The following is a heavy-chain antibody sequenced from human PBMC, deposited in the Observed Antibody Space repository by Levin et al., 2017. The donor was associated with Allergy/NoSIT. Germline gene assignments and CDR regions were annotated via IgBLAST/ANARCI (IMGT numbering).Heavy chain of an antibody. V-gene: IGHV1-69*04. Sequence: GGSLRLSCKASGGTFSSYAISWVRQAPGQGLEWMGRIIPILGIANYAQKFQGRVTITADKSTSTAYMELSSLRSEDTAVYYCARDVSIAAAGRPDGYWGQGTLVTVSS. CDR1: GGTFSSYA. D-gene: IGHD6-13*01. CDR3: ARDVSIAAAGRPDGY. CDR2: IIPILGIA. J-gene: IGHJ4*02.